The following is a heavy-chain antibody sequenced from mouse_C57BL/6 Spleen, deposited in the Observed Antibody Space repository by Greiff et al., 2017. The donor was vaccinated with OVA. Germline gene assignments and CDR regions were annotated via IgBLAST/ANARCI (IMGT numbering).Heavy chain of an antibody. D-gene: IGHD1-1*01. CDR2: INPNNGGT. CDR1: GYTFTDYN. CDR3: ARTTTVSYAMDY. J-gene: IGHJ4*01. Sequence: EVQLQQSGPELVKPGASVKIPCKASGYTFTDYNMDWVKQSHGKSLEWIGDINPNNGGTIYNQKFKGKATLTVDKSSSTAYMELRSLTSEDTAVYYCARTTTVSYAMDYWGQGTSVTVSS. V-gene: IGHV1-18*01.